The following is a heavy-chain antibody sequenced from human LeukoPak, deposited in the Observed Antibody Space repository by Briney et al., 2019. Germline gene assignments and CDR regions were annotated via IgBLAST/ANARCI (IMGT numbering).Heavy chain of an antibody. J-gene: IGHJ3*02. CDR3: AASTVNAFDI. D-gene: IGHD4-17*01. V-gene: IGHV3-23*02. CDR2: ISGNGAGT. CDR1: GFTFSSHA. Sequence: GGSLRLSCTPSGFTFSSHAMSWVRQAPGKGLEWVSGISGNGAGTYYGDSVKGRFTISRDNSKNTLYLQMNSLRAEDTAVYYCAASTVNAFDIWGQGTMVTVSS.